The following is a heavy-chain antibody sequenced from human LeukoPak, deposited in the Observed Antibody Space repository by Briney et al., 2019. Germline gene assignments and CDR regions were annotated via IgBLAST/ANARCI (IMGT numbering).Heavy chain of an antibody. CDR1: GYTFTSYD. D-gene: IGHD6-13*01. CDR2: MNPNSGNT. J-gene: IGHJ6*02. V-gene: IGHV1-8*01. CDR3: ARGRSSSWLYYYYYGMDV. Sequence: ASVKVSCKASGYTFTSYDINWVRQATGQGLEWMGWMNPNSGNTGYAQKFQGRVTMTSNTSISTAYMELSSLRSEDTAVYYCARGRSSSWLYYYYYGMDVWGQGTTVTVSS.